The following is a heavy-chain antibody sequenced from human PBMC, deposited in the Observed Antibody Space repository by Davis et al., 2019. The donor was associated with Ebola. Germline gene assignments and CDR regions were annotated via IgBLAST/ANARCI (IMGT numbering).Heavy chain of an antibody. CDR2: IYSGGST. Sequence: PGGSLRLSCAASGFTVSSNYMSWVRQAPGKGLEWVSVIYSGGSTYYADSVKGRFTISRDNSKNTLYLQMNSLRAEDTAVYYCARDLGGTTVTPFDYWGQGTLVTVSS. CDR3: ARDLGGTTVTPFDY. D-gene: IGHD4-17*01. J-gene: IGHJ4*02. V-gene: IGHV3-53*01. CDR1: GFTVSSNY.